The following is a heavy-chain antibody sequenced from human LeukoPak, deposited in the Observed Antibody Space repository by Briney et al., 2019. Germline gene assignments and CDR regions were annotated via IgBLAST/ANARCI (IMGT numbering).Heavy chain of an antibody. V-gene: IGHV4-59*01. D-gene: IGHD2-21*01. CDR2: IYYSGST. J-gene: IGHJ3*02. CDR3: AREPLHSAFDI. CDR1: GGSISSYY. Sequence: SETLSLTCTVSGGSISSYYWSWIRQPPGKGLEWIGYIYYSGSTNYNPSLKSRVTISVDTSKNQFSLKLSSVTAADTAVYYCAREPLHSAFDIWGQGTMVTVSS.